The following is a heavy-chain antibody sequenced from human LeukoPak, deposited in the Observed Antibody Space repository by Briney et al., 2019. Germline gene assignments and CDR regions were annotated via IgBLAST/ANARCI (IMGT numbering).Heavy chain of an antibody. Sequence: ASVKVSCKTSGYSFTDYIIAWVRQAPGQGLEWLGWIGTYDGHTSYAQKVQGRVTMATDTSATTAYLELRSLTSDDTALYYCARLMDNNYDGSAFDYWGQGTLVTVSS. CDR2: IGTYDGHT. CDR1: GYSFTDYI. V-gene: IGHV1-18*01. D-gene: IGHD3-22*01. CDR3: ARLMDNNYDGSAFDY. J-gene: IGHJ4*02.